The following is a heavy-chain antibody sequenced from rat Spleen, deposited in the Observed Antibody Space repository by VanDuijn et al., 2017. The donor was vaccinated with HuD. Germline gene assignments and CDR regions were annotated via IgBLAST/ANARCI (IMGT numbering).Heavy chain of an antibody. J-gene: IGHJ2*01. CDR1: GFTFSNYD. Sequence: EVRLVESGGGLVQPGRSMKLSCSASGFTFSNYDMAWVRQAPTKGLEWVASINFDGSGTYYRDSVKGRFTISRDNAKSTLYLQMDSLRSEDTATYYCARRRTGFDYWGQGVMVTVSS. V-gene: IGHV5-25*01. CDR2: INFDGSGT. CDR3: ARRRTGFDY.